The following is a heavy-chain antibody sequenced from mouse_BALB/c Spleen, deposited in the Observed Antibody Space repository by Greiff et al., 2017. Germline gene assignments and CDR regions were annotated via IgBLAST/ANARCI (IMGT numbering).Heavy chain of an antibody. Sequence: VMLVESGPGLVAPSQSLSITCTVSGFSLTSYGVHWVRQPPGKGLEWLGVIWAGGSTNYNSALMSRLSISKDNSKSQVFLKMNSLQTDDTAMYYCASQNYYGSSGFAYWGQGTLVTVSA. D-gene: IGHD1-1*01. CDR3: ASQNYYGSSGFAY. J-gene: IGHJ3*01. CDR1: GFSLTSYG. CDR2: IWAGGST. V-gene: IGHV2-9*02.